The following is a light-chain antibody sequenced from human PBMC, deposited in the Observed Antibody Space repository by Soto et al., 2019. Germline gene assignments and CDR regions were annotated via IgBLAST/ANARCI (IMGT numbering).Light chain of an antibody. CDR2: DVS. CDR1: SSDVGGYNY. V-gene: IGLV2-11*01. CDR3: CSYAGSYTLWV. J-gene: IGLJ3*02. Sequence: QSALTQPRSVSGSPGQSVTISCTGTSSDVGGYNYDSWYQQHPGKAPKLMIYDVSKRPSGVPDRFSGSKSGNTASLTISGLQAEDEADYYCCSYAGSYTLWVFGGGTKLTVL.